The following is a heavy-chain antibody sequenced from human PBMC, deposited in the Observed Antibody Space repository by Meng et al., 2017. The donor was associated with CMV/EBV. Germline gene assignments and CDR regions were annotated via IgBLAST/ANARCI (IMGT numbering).Heavy chain of an antibody. J-gene: IGHJ3*02. V-gene: IGHV4-39*01. CDR2: IYYSGST. D-gene: IGHD3-3*01. CDR1: GGSISSSSYY. CDR3: ARHVYDFWSGHPDAFDI. Sequence: SETLSLTCTVSGGSISSSSYYWGWIRQPPGKGLEWIGSIYYSGSTYYNPSLKSRVTISVDTSKNQFSLKPSSVTAADTAVYYCARHVYDFWSGHPDAFDIWGQGTMVTVSS.